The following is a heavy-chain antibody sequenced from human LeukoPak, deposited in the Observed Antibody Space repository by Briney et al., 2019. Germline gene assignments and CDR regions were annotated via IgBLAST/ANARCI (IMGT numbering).Heavy chain of an antibody. CDR3: ARGNYDILTGYYRSFDY. CDR1: GGTFSSYA. CDR2: IIPIFGTA. V-gene: IGHV1-69*13. J-gene: IGHJ4*02. D-gene: IGHD3-9*01. Sequence: ASVKVSCKASGGTFSSYAISWVRQAAGQGLEWMGGIIPIFGTANYAQKFQGRVTITADESTSTAYMELSSLRSEDTAVYYCARGNYDILTGYYRSFDYWGQGTLVTVSS.